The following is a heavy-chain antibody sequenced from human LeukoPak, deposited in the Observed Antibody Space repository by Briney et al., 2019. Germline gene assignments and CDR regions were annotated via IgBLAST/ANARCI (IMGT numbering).Heavy chain of an antibody. CDR2: IYYSGNT. V-gene: IGHV4-31*03. CDR3: ASGVGYCSSTSCYALFDY. J-gene: IGHJ4*02. D-gene: IGHD2-2*01. CDR1: PGSISSGGYY. Sequence: SETLSLTCTVSPGSISSGGYYWSWIRQHPGKGLEWIGYIYYSGNTYYNPSLKSRVTISVDTSKNQFSLKLNSVTAADTAVYYCASGVGYCSSTSCYALFDYWGQGTLVTVSS.